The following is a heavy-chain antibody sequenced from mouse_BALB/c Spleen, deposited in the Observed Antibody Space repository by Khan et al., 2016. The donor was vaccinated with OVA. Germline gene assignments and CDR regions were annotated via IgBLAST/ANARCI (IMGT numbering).Heavy chain of an antibody. CDR3: AREGYDYDYAMDY. J-gene: IGHJ4*01. CDR2: ISYSGST. D-gene: IGHD2-4*01. Sequence: EVKLLESGPGLVKPSQSLSLTCTVTGYSITSDYAWNWLRQFPGNKLEWMGYISYSGSTSYNPSLKSRISITRDTSKNQFFLQLNSVTTEDTATYYCAREGYDYDYAMDYWGQGTSVTVSS. CDR1: GYSITSDYA. V-gene: IGHV3-2*02.